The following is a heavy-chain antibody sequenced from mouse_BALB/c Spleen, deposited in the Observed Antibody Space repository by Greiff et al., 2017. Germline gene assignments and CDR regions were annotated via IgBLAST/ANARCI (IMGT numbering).Heavy chain of an antibody. J-gene: IGHJ3*01. Sequence: VQLQQPGAELVKPGASVKMSCKASGYTFTSYWMHWVKQRPGQGLEWIGVIDPSDSYTSYNQKFKGKATLTVDTSSSTAYMQLSSLTSEDSAVYYCTREEITTVVEGFAYWGQGTLVTVSA. D-gene: IGHD1-1*01. V-gene: IGHV1S127*01. CDR2: IDPSDSYT. CDR3: TREEITTVVEGFAY. CDR1: GYTFTSYW.